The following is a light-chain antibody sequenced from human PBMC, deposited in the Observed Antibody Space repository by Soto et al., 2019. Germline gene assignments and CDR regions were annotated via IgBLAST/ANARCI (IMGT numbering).Light chain of an antibody. CDR3: SSYAGTNTFV. Sequence: HSALAQPPSASGSPGQSITMSCTGTNSDVGAYDYVSWYQQEPGKAPRLLIYQVFKRPSGVSDRFSGSKSGNTASLTVSGLQADDEAHYYCSSYAGTNTFVFGAVTQLTVL. CDR1: NSDVGAYDY. V-gene: IGLV2-8*01. CDR2: QVF. J-gene: IGLJ2*01.